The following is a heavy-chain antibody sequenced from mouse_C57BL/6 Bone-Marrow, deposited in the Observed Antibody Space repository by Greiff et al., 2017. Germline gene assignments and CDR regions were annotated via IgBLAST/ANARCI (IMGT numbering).Heavy chain of an antibody. D-gene: IGHD2-4*01. V-gene: IGHV1-39*01. CDR3: ARGYDYDYAMDY. CDR2: INPNYGTT. J-gene: IGHJ4*01. CDR1: GYSFTDYN. Sequence: EVKLMESGPELVKPGASVKISCKASGYSFTDYNMNWVKQSNGKNLEWIGVINPNYGTTSYNQKFKGKATLTVDQSSSTAYMQLNSLTSEDSAVYYCARGYDYDYAMDYWGQGTSVTVSS.